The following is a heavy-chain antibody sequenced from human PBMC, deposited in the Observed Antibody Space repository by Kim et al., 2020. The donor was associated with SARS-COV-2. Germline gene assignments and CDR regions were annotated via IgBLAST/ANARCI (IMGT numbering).Heavy chain of an antibody. CDR1: GDSITNYY. V-gene: IGHV4-59*13. CDR2: IFFSKNS. D-gene: IGHD3-16*01. J-gene: IGHJ5*01. CDR3: ARDLGIVSGPFDL. Sequence: SETLSLTCSVSGDSITNYYWSWFRQPPGKRLEYIGSIFFSKNSEYNPSLKSRVSMSIDTSKNQFSLQLTSVTAADSAIYYCARDLGIVSGPFDLWGQGTLVTVSS.